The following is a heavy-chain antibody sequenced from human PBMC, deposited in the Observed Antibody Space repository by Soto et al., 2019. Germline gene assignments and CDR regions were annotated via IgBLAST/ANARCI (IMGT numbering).Heavy chain of an antibody. Sequence: ASVKVSCKASGYTFTRYNVHWVRQAPGQGLERMAIINPSGGTTYYVQKFEGRVTLTTGTSTSTVYIELSSLRSDDTAVYYCARVRGGRSEYFFDYWAQGTLVTVSS. CDR3: ARVRGGRSEYFFDY. J-gene: IGHJ4*02. CDR2: INPSGGTT. D-gene: IGHD2-15*01. V-gene: IGHV1-46*01. CDR1: GYTFTRYN.